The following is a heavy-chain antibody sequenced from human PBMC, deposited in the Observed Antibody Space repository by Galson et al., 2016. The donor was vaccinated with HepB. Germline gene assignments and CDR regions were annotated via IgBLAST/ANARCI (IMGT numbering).Heavy chain of an antibody. CDR1: GFTFSDYS. CDR3: ARGRVNWDNWFDP. V-gene: IGHV3-48*01. J-gene: IGHJ5*02. CDR2: ISGTSGLI. Sequence: SLRLSCAASGFTFSDYSMIWVRQAPGKGLEWVSYISGTSGLIHYTDSVKGRFTISRDNAKNSLYLQMSSLRVEDTAVYYCARGRVNWDNWFDPWGQGALVTVAS. D-gene: IGHD7-27*01.